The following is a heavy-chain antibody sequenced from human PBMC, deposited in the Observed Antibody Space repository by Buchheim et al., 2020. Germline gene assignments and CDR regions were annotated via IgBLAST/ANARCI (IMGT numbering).Heavy chain of an antibody. V-gene: IGHV4-39*01. CDR3: ARDIAVAGYYFDY. CDR1: GDSISSSTYY. J-gene: IGHJ4*02. Sequence: QVQLQESGPGLVKPSETLSLTCTVSGDSISSSTYYWGWIRQPPGKGLEWIGSIYYSGRTYYNPSLKSRVTISVDMSNNQFSLKLSSVTAADTAVYHCARDIAVAGYYFDYWGQGTL. CDR2: IYYSGRT. D-gene: IGHD6-19*01.